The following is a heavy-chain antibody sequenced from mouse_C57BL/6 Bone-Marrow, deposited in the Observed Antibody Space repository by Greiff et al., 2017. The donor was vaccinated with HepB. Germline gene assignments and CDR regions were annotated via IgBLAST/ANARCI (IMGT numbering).Heavy chain of an antibody. V-gene: IGHV1-75*01. CDR3: AREGYGSSYWYFDV. CDR2: IFPGSGST. Sequence: QVQLKESGPELVKPGASVKISCKASGYTFTDYYINWVKQRPGQGLEWIGWIFPGSGSTYYNEKFKGKATLTVDKSSSTAYMLLSSLTSEDSAVYFCAREGYGSSYWYFDVWGTGTTVTVSS. CDR1: GYTFTDYY. D-gene: IGHD1-1*01. J-gene: IGHJ1*03.